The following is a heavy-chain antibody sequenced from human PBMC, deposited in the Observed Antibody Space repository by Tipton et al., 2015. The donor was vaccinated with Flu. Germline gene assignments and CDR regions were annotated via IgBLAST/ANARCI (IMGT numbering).Heavy chain of an antibody. CDR3: ARGRAMVVVVAAPIPSNFDY. J-gene: IGHJ4*02. Sequence: TLSLTCTVSGGSISSSSYYWGWIRQPPGKGLEWIGSIYYSGSTYYNPSLKSRVTISVDTSKNQFSLKLSSVTAADTAVYYCARGRAMVVVVAAPIPSNFDYWGQGTLVTVSS. CDR2: IYYSGST. CDR1: GGSISSSSYY. D-gene: IGHD3-22*01. V-gene: IGHV4-39*07.